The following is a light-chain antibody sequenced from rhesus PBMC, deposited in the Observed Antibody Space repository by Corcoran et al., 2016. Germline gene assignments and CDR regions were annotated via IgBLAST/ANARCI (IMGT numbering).Light chain of an antibody. CDR1: QGISNY. V-gene: IGKV1S14*01. CDR3: PQHNAYPPT. J-gene: IGKJ4*01. Sequence: DIQMTQSPSSLSVSVGDTVTITCRASQGISNYLAWYQQKPGKAPKPLISYASNLESGVPSRFSGNGSGTDFTLTISSLQPEDFGIYYCPQHNAYPPTFSGGTKVEIK. CDR2: YAS.